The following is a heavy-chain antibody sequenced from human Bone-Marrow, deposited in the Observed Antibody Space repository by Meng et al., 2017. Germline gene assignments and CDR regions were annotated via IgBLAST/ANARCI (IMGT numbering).Heavy chain of an antibody. V-gene: IGHV4-34*01. CDR2: INHSGST. CDR1: GGSFSGDS. Sequence: GSLRLSCAVSGGSFSGDSWSWIRQPPGKGLEWIGEINHSGSTNYNPSLKSRVTISVDTSKNQFSLKLRSVTAADTAVYYCARGYSNYGTDFDYWGQGTLVTVSS. J-gene: IGHJ4*02. CDR3: ARGYSNYGTDFDY. D-gene: IGHD4-11*01.